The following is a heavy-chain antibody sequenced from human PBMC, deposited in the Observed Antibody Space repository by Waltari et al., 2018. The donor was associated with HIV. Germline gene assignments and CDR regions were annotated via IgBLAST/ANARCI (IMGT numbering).Heavy chain of an antibody. D-gene: IGHD6-13*01. CDR2: ISMGSNYV. CDR1: VFRLSVYT. Sequence: EVLLVESGGGLVKPGGSLRISCAAYVFRLSVYTMSWVRQAPGKGLGWVSSISMGSNYVFYADSLKGRFTISRDNTKNSLFLQMNSLSAEDTAIYYCARDDEAVAGPLDYWGQGSLVTVSS. V-gene: IGHV3-21*01. CDR3: ARDDEAVAGPLDY. J-gene: IGHJ4*02.